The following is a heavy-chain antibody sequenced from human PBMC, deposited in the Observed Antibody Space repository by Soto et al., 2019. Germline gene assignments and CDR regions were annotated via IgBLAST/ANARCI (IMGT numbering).Heavy chain of an antibody. D-gene: IGHD6-19*01. Sequence: SGLKLVSPTQSLRQTCTFSGFSLSTSGMCVSWIRQPPGKALEWLARIDWDDDKYYSTSLKTRLTISKDTSKNQVVLTMTNMDPVDTATYYCARNGIAVATYLDYWGQGTLVTVSS. CDR1: GFSLSTSGMC. CDR2: IDWDDDK. V-gene: IGHV2-70*11. CDR3: ARNGIAVATYLDY. J-gene: IGHJ4*02.